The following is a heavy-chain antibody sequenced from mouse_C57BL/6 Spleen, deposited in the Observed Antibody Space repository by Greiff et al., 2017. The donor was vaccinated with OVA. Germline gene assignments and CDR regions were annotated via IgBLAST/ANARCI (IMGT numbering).Heavy chain of an antibody. Sequence: QVQLQQPGAELVKPGASVKMSCKASGYTFTSYWITWVKQRPGQGLEWIGDIYPGSGSTNYTEKFKSKATLTVDTSSSTAYMQLSSLTSEDSAVYDCARSVYDYDGAWFAYWGQGTLVTVSA. D-gene: IGHD2-4*01. V-gene: IGHV1-55*01. CDR3: ARSVYDYDGAWFAY. CDR2: IYPGSGST. J-gene: IGHJ3*01. CDR1: GYTFTSYW.